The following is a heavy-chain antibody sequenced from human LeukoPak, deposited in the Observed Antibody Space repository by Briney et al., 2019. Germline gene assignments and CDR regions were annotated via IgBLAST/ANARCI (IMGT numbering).Heavy chain of an antibody. V-gene: IGHV3-23*01. Sequence: PGGSLRLSCAASRFTFSSYAMSWVRQAPGEGLEWVSAISGSGGSTYYADSVKGRFTISRDNSKNTLYLQVNTLRAEDTAVFYCAKNPGYSYGYYFDYWGQGTLVTVSS. CDR3: AKNPGYSYGYYFDY. D-gene: IGHD5-18*01. CDR2: ISGSGGST. CDR1: RFTFSSYA. J-gene: IGHJ4*02.